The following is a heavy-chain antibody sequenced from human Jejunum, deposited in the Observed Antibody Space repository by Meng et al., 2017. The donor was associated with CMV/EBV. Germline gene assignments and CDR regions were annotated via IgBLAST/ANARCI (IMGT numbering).Heavy chain of an antibody. Sequence: SGCSISSYYWSWIRQPPGKGLEWIGYIYYPGSTNYNPSLDSRVTMSVDTSKNQFSLKVSSVTAADTAVYYCARDSTIYSNFNCFDPWGQGTLVTVSS. D-gene: IGHD4-11*01. CDR1: GCSISSYY. J-gene: IGHJ5*02. V-gene: IGHV4-59*01. CDR3: ARDSTIYSNFNCFDP. CDR2: IYYPGST.